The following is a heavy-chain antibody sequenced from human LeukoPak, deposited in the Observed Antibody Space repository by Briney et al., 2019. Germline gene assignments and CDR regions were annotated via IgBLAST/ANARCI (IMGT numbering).Heavy chain of an antibody. J-gene: IGHJ4*02. CDR1: GFTFDDSA. CDR2: ISGDGGST. V-gene: IGHV3-43*02. Sequence: GGSLRLSCAASGFTFDDSAMHWVRQAPGKGLEWVSLISGDGGSTYYSDSVKGRFTISRDNSKNSLYLQMNSLRTEDTALYYCAKENQGYYGSGSYNYWGQGTLVTVSS. CDR3: AKENQGYYGSGSYNY. D-gene: IGHD3-10*01.